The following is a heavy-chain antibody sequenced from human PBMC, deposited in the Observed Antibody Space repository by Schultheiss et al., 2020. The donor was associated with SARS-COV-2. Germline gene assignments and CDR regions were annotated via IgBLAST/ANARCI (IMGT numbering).Heavy chain of an antibody. V-gene: IGHV3-15*01. J-gene: IGHJ5*01. D-gene: IGHD4-17*01. CDR1: GFTFSDYY. CDR3: AKEILDYGDYDDVLAGGYDS. CDR2: IKTRSEGETT. Sequence: GGSLRLSCAASGFTFSDYYMSWIRQAPGKGLEWVGRIKTRSEGETTDYADSVKGRFTISRDNSKNTLYLQMTNLRAEDTAMYFCAKEILDYGDYDDVLAGGYDSWGQGTLVTVSS.